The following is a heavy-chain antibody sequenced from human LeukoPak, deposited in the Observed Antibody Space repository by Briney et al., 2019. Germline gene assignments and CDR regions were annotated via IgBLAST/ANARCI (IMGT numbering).Heavy chain of an antibody. CDR2: INHSGST. Sequence: SETLSLTCAVYGGSFSGYYWSWIRQPPGKGLEWIGEINHSGSTNYNPSLKSRVTISVDTSKNQFSLKLSSVTAADTAVYYCARPDYDFWSGFNWFDPWGQGTLVTVSS. D-gene: IGHD3-3*01. V-gene: IGHV4-34*01. J-gene: IGHJ5*02. CDR1: GGSFSGYY. CDR3: ARPDYDFWSGFNWFDP.